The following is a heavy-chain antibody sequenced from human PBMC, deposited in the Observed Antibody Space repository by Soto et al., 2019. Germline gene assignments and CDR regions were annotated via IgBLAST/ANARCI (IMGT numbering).Heavy chain of an antibody. CDR3: AKDRSGYYLYYFDY. D-gene: IGHD3-22*01. J-gene: IGHJ4*02. CDR2: ISWNSGSI. V-gene: IGHV3-9*01. Sequence: LRLSCAASGFTFDDYAMHWVRQAPGKGLEWVSGISWNSGSIGYADSVKGRFTISRDNAKNSLYLQMNSLRAEDTALYYCAKDRSGYYLYYFDYWGQGTLVTVSS. CDR1: GFTFDDYA.